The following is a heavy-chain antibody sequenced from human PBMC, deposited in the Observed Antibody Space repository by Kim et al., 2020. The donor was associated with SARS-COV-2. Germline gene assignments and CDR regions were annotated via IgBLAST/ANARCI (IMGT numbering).Heavy chain of an antibody. D-gene: IGHD2-15*01. CDR1: GGSISSSSYY. J-gene: IGHJ4*02. Sequence: PETLSLTCTVSGGSISSSSYYWGWIRQPPGKGLEWIGSIYYSGSTYYNPSLKSRVTISVDTSKNQFSLKLSSVTAADTAVYYCARATCSGGSCYPFSPNDCWGQGTLVTVSS. CDR3: ARATCSGGSCYPFSPNDC. CDR2: IYYSGST. V-gene: IGHV4-39*07.